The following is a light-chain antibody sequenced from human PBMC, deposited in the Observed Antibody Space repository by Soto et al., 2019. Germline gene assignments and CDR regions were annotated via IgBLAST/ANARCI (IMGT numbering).Light chain of an antibody. J-gene: IGKJ5*01. V-gene: IGKV1-39*01. CDR2: AAS. CDR1: PSISTY. Sequence: DIQMTQSPSSLSASVGDRVTITCRASPSISTYLNWYHQKPGKAPKLLIYAASSLQSGVPSRFSGSGSATDFTLKINRVEAEDVGHYYCMQALQTPLTFGQGTRLEIK. CDR3: MQALQTPLT.